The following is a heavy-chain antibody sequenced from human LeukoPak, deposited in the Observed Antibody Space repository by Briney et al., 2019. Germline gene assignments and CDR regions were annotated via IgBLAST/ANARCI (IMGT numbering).Heavy chain of an antibody. Sequence: AVTLACAGCGWSFINYWMHGVGQAQGRGRAGVARIHSYGSSTKYADAVNDRFTISRDNAKNTLHMQMNGLRAKDTAVYYCARGDYGFWSGYGETPYSYFDSWGQGTPVTVSS. V-gene: IGHV3-74*01. D-gene: IGHD3-3*01. CDR3: ARGDYGFWSGYGETPYSYFDS. J-gene: IGHJ4*02. CDR2: IHSYGSST. CDR1: GWSFINYW.